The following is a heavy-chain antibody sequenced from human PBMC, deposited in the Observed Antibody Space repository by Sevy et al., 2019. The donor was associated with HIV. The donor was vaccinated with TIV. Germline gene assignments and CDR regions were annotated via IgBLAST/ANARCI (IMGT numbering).Heavy chain of an antibody. CDR1: GFTFSRYT. V-gene: IGHV3-30-3*01. D-gene: IGHD4-17*01. CDR3: ARDRIYGDLDY. CDR2: ISYDGSSK. J-gene: IGHJ4*02. Sequence: GGSLRLSCAASGFTFSRYTMHWVRQAPGKGLEWVAVISYDGSSKYYGDSVKGRFTISRDNSKNTVYVQMNSLKAEDTAVYCCARDRIYGDLDYWGQGTLVTVSS.